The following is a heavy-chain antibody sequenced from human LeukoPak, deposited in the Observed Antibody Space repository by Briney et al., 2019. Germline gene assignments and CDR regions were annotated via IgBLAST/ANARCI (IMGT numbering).Heavy chain of an antibody. CDR1: GYTFTSYD. CDR3: ARVASYCSGGSCYLYYFDY. J-gene: IGHJ4*02. CDR2: MNPNSGNT. V-gene: IGHV1-8*03. Sequence: ASVKVSCKASGYTFTSYDINWVRQATGQGLEWMGWMNPNSGNTGYAQKFQGRVTITRDTSISTAYMELSSLRSEDTAVYYCARVASYCSGGSCYLYYFDYWGQGTLVTVTS. D-gene: IGHD2-15*01.